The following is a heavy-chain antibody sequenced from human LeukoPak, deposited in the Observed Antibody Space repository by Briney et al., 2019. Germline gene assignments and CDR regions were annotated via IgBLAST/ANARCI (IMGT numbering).Heavy chain of an antibody. Sequence: GGSLRLSCAASGLTVSSNYMSWVRQAPGKGLEWVSVIYSGGSTYYADSVKGRFTISRDNSKNTLYLQMNSLRAEDTAVYYCASPVVVTPPALDYWGQGTLVTVSS. CDR2: IYSGGST. J-gene: IGHJ4*02. CDR3: ASPVVVTPPALDY. D-gene: IGHD2-21*02. V-gene: IGHV3-66*02. CDR1: GLTVSSNY.